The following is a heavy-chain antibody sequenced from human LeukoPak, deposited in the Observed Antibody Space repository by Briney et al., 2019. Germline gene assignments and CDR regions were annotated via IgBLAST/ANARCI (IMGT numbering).Heavy chain of an antibody. V-gene: IGHV4-38-2*02. CDR1: GYSISSGYY. J-gene: IGHJ6*03. Sequence: SETLSPTCTVSGYSISSGYYWGWIRQPPGKGLEWIGSIYHSGSTYYNPSLKSRVTISVDMSKNQFSLKLSSVTAADTAVYYCARTTEGGYTYDYFYYYYMDVWGKGTTVTISS. CDR2: IYHSGST. D-gene: IGHD5-18*01. CDR3: ARTTEGGYTYDYFYYYYMDV.